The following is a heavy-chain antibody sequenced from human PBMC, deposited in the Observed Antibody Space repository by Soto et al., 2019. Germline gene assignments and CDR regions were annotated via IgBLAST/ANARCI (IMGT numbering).Heavy chain of an antibody. CDR2: INHSGST. J-gene: IGHJ3*02. CDR3: ARGYLRSPDAFDI. CDR1: GGSFSGYY. Sequence: KPSETLSLTCAVYGGSFSGYYWSWIRQPPGKGLEWIGEINHSGSTNYNPPLKSRVTISVDTSKNQFSLKLSSVTAADTAVYYCARGYLRSPDAFDIWGQGTMVTVSS. D-gene: IGHD4-17*01. V-gene: IGHV4-34*01.